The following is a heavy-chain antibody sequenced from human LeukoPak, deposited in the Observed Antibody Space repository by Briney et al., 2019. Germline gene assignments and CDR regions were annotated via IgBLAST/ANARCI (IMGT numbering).Heavy chain of an antibody. CDR1: GGSISSYY. V-gene: IGHV4-59*12. CDR3: ARDLGQWLPLGYFDY. D-gene: IGHD6-19*01. Sequence: SETLSLTCTVSGGSISSYYWSWIRQPPGKGLEWIGYIYYSGSTNYNPSLKSRVTISVDTSKNQFSLKLSSVTAADTAVYCCARDLGQWLPLGYFDYWGQGTLVTVSS. J-gene: IGHJ4*02. CDR2: IYYSGST.